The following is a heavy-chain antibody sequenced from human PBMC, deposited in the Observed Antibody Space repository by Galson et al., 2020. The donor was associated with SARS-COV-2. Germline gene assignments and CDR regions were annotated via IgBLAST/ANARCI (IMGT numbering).Heavy chain of an antibody. CDR2: IDTNTGNP. CDR1: GYRFTNYA. J-gene: IGHJ3*02. V-gene: IGHV7-4-1*02. D-gene: IGHD3-9*01. CDR3: ARDSIDYDAFDI. Sequence: ASVKVYCKASGYRFTNYAINWVRHAPGQGLEWMGGIDTNTGNPTYAQGFTGRFVFSLDTSVSTAFLQINSLKAEDTAVYYCARDSIDYDAFDIWGQGTMVTVSS.